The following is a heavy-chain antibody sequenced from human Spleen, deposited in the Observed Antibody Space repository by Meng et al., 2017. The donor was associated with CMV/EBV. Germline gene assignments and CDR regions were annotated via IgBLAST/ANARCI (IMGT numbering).Heavy chain of an antibody. V-gene: IGHV3-21*01. J-gene: IGHJ5*02. Sequence: GGSLRLSCAASGFTFNAFSMNWVRQAPGKGLEWVASISTTSTYIYYADSVKGRFTISRDNAKNSLYLQMNSLRAEDTAVYYCAREVCSWSTRITMIVVAVNWFDPWGQGTLVTVSS. D-gene: IGHD3-22*01. CDR2: ISTTSTYI. CDR1: GFTFNAFS. CDR3: AREVCSWSTRITMIVVAVNWFDP.